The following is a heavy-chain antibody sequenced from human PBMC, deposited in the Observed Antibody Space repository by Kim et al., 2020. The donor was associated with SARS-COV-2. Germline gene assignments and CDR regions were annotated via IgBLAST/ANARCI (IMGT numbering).Heavy chain of an antibody. CDR2: GNT. Sequence: GNTKYSPKFQGRVTITRDTSATTAYMELSSLTSEDTAVYYCARGIGYFDYWGQGPLVTVSS. D-gene: IGHD6-13*01. CDR3: ARGIGYFDY. J-gene: IGHJ4*02. V-gene: IGHV1-3*01.